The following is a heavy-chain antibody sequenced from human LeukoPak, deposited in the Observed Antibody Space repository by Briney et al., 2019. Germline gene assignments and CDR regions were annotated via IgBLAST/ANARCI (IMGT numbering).Heavy chain of an antibody. Sequence: GGSLRLSCAASGFTVSSNYMSWVRQAPGKGLEWVSVIYSGGSTYCADSVKGRFTISRDNSKNTLYLQMNSLRAEDTAVYYCAREWKWFGELLGAFDIWGQGTMVTVSS. D-gene: IGHD3-10*01. J-gene: IGHJ3*02. CDR2: IYSGGST. CDR3: AREWKWFGELLGAFDI. CDR1: GFTVSSNY. V-gene: IGHV3-53*01.